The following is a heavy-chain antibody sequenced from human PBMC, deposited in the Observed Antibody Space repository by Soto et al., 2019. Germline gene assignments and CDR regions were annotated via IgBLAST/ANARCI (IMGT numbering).Heavy chain of an antibody. D-gene: IGHD3-9*01. CDR3: AKVSGILTGYSKGGMDV. V-gene: IGHV3-23*01. CDR1: GLTFSTCD. CDR2: ITGSGDST. Sequence: EVQLLESGGGLVHPGGSLTLSCAASGLTFSTCDMTWVRRAPGKGLEWVSAITGSGDSTYYADSVKGRFTISRDNSKNILYMQVNSLRAEDTAAYYCAKVSGILTGYSKGGMDVWGQEPTVIVSS. J-gene: IGHJ6*02.